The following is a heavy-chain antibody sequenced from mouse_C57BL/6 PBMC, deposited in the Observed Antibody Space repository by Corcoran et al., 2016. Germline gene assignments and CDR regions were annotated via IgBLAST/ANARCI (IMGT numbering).Heavy chain of an antibody. D-gene: IGHD1-1*01. CDR2: IYPRDGST. CDR1: GYTFTSYD. CDR3: ARHEVDYYDY. V-gene: IGHV1-85*01. J-gene: IGHJ2*01. Sequence: QVQLQQSGPELVKPGASVKLSCKASGYTFTSYDINWVKQRPGQGLEWIGWIYPRDGSTKYNEKFKGKATLTVDTSSSTVYMELSRLTSEDSAVYFCARHEVDYYDYWGQGTTLTVSS.